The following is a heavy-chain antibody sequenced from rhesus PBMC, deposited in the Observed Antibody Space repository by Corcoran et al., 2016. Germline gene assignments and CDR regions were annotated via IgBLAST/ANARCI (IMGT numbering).Heavy chain of an antibody. V-gene: IGHV3S25*01. J-gene: IGHJ4*01. Sequence: EVQLVESGGGLSKPGGSLRLSCAASGFTFRTYWMYRVRQAPGKGLEWVSAINSGGDSTYYADSVKGRFTISRDNSKNTLSLQMNSLRAEDTAVYYCAKVISGSFDYWGQGVLVTVSS. D-gene: IGHD3-16*01. CDR3: AKVISGSFDY. CDR2: INSGGDST. CDR1: GFTFRTYW.